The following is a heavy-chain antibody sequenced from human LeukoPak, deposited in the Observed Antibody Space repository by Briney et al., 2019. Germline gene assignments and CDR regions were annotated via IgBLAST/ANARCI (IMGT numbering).Heavy chain of an antibody. Sequence: GGSLRLSCAASGFTFSSYSMNWVRQAPGKGLGWVGFIRSKAYGGTTEYAASVKGRFTISRDDSKSIAYLQMNSLKTEDTAVYYCTRARGSGWSGGYWGQGTLVTVSS. CDR1: GFTFSSYS. D-gene: IGHD6-19*01. CDR3: TRARGSGWSGGY. V-gene: IGHV3-49*04. J-gene: IGHJ4*02. CDR2: IRSKAYGGTT.